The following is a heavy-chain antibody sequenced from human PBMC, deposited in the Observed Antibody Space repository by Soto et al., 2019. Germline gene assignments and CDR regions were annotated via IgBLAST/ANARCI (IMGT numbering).Heavy chain of an antibody. CDR1: GGSISSSSYY. CDR3: ARQAYDYGDSFSFDY. V-gene: IGHV4-39*01. J-gene: IGHJ4*02. D-gene: IGHD4-17*01. CDR2: IYYSGST. Sequence: PSETLSLTCTVSGGSISSSSYYWGWIRQPPGKGLEWIGSIYYSGSTYNNPSLKSRVTISVDTSKNQLSLKLSSVTAADTAVYYCARQAYDYGDSFSFDYWGQGTLVNV.